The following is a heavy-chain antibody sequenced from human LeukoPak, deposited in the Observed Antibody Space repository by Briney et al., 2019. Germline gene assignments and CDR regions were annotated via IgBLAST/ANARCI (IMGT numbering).Heavy chain of an antibody. D-gene: IGHD2-2*01. V-gene: IGHV1-18*01. CDR2: ISAYNGNT. J-gene: IGHJ5*02. CDR1: GYTFTSYG. CDR3: AGVFTSLYCSSTSCYAVDAWFDP. Sequence: ASVKVSCKASGYTFTSYGISWVRQAPGQGLEWMGWISAYNGNTNYAQKLQGRVTMTTDTSTSTAYMELRSLRSDDTAVYYCAGVFTSLYCSSTSCYAVDAWFDPWGQGTLVTVSS.